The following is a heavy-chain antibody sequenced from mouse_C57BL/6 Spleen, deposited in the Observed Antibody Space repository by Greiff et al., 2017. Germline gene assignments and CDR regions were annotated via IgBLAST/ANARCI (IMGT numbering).Heavy chain of an antibody. J-gene: IGHJ2*01. Sequence: VMLVESGPGLVQPSQSLSITCTVSGFSLTSYGVHWVRQSPGKGLEWLGVIWRGGGTDYNAAFMSRLSITKDNSKSQVFFKMNSLQADDTAIYDCAKNHGSSKVHLDYWGQGTTLTVSS. CDR3: AKNHGSSKVHLDY. CDR2: IWRGGGT. CDR1: GFSLTSYG. V-gene: IGHV2-5*01. D-gene: IGHD1-1*01.